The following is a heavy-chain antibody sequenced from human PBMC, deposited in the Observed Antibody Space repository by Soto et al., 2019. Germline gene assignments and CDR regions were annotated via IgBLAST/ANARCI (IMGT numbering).Heavy chain of an antibody. D-gene: IGHD1-26*01. J-gene: IGHJ5*02. V-gene: IGHV4-31*03. CDR1: GGSISSGGYY. CDR2: IYYSGST. Sequence: PSETLSLTCTVSGGSISSGGYYWSWLRQHPGKGLEWIGYIYYSGSTYYNPSLKSRVTISVDTSKNQFSLKLSSVTAADTAVYYCASSGSYPGFDPWGQGTLVTVSS. CDR3: ASSGSYPGFDP.